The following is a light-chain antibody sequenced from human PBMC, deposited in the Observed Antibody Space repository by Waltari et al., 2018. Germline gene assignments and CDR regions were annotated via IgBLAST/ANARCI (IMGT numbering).Light chain of an antibody. CDR3: QQYYSTPLT. CDR1: QSITSR. J-gene: IGKJ4*01. V-gene: IGKV1-39*01. CDR2: AAS. Sequence: DIQMTQSPSSLSASVGDRVTIPCRASQSITSRLNWYQQKPGKAPKVLIYAASSLQSGVPSRFSGSGSGTDFTLTISSLQAADVAVYYCQQYYSTPLTFGGGTKVEIK.